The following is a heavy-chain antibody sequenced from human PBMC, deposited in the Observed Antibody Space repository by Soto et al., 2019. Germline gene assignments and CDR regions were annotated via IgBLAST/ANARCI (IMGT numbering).Heavy chain of an antibody. CDR2: ISATGGST. CDR1: GFTFNNYA. V-gene: IGHV3-23*01. Sequence: HPGGSLRLSCAASGFTFNNYAMNWVRQAPGKGLEWVATISATGGSTYYADSVKGRFTISRDNSKNTLYLQMNGLRVEDTAVYYCAKDRLAGTFDYWGQGTQVTVSS. CDR3: AKDRLAGTFDY. J-gene: IGHJ4*02. D-gene: IGHD1-1*01.